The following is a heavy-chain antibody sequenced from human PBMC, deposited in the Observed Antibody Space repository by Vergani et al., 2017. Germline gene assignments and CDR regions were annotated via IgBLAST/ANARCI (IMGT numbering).Heavy chain of an antibody. Sequence: VQLVQSGAEVKKPGATVKISCKVSGYTFTDYYMHWVQQAPGKGLEWMGGIIPIFGTANYAQKFQGRVTITADESTSTAYMELSSLRSEDTAVYYCASLPRGSSPGVDYWGQGTLVTVSS. CDR3: ASLPRGSSPGVDY. J-gene: IGHJ4*02. D-gene: IGHD6-6*01. V-gene: IGHV1-69*13. CDR1: GYTFTDYY. CDR2: IIPIFGTA.